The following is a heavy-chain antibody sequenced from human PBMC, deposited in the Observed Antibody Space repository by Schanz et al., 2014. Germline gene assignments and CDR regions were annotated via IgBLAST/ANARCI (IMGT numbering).Heavy chain of an antibody. CDR3: AKDYQDCSSTSCYLWENYYMVV. CDR2: ISYDGSNK. V-gene: IGHV3-30*18. D-gene: IGHD2-2*01. Sequence: QVQLVESGGGVVQPGRSLRLSCAASGFTFSSYGMHWVRQSPGKGLEWVALISYDGSNKYYADSVKGRFTISRDSSKITLYLQMNSLRAEETAVYYCAKDYQDCSSTSCYLWENYYMVVWGKGTTVTVYS. J-gene: IGHJ6*03. CDR1: GFTFSSYG.